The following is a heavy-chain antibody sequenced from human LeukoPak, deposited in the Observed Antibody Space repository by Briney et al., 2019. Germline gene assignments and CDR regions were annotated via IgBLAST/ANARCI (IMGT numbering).Heavy chain of an antibody. CDR3: AREDTAMAHPYYYDSSGYYSFDY. CDR2: ISAYNGNT. J-gene: IGHJ4*02. CDR1: GYTFTTYA. Sequence: AAVKDSCMASGYTFTTYAISWVRQTPGQGLEWMGWISAYNGNTNYAQRLQGRVTITADKSTSTAYMELSSLRSEDTAVYYCAREDTAMAHPYYYDSSGYYSFDYWGQGPLVTDSS. D-gene: IGHD3-22*01. V-gene: IGHV1-18*01.